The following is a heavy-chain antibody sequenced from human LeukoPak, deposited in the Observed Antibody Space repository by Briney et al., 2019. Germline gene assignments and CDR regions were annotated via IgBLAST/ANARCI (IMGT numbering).Heavy chain of an antibody. CDR3: ARGTPMEAAVDY. CDR2: IYSGGGT. CDR1: GFTVSNNY. D-gene: IGHD6-13*01. J-gene: IGHJ4*02. Sequence: GGSLRLSCAASGFTVSNNYMSWVRQAPGKGLEWVSVIYSGGGTYYADSVKGRFTISRHNSKNTLYLQMNSLRAEDTAVYYCARGTPMEAAVDYWGQGTLVTVSS. V-gene: IGHV3-53*04.